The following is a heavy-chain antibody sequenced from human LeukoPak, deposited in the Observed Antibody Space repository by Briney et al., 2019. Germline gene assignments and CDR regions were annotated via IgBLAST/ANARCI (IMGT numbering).Heavy chain of an antibody. CDR3: ARMGELLEEIPIRSTAYFDY. CDR1: GGSFSGYY. V-gene: IGHV4-34*01. D-gene: IGHD1-26*01. J-gene: IGHJ4*02. Sequence: PSETLSLTCAVYGGSFSGYYWSWIRQPPGKGLEWIGEINHSGSTNYNPSLKSRVTISVDTSKNQFSLKLSSVTAADTAVYYCARMGELLEEIPIRSTAYFDYWGQGTLVTVSS. CDR2: INHSGST.